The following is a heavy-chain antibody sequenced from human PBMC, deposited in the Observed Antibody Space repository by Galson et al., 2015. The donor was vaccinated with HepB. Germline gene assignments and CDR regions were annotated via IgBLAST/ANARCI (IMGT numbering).Heavy chain of an antibody. D-gene: IGHD2-2*01. V-gene: IGHV1-69*13. Sequence: SVKVSCKASGGTFSSYAISWVRQAPGQGLEWMGGIIPIFGTANYAQKFQGRVTITADESTSTAYMELSSLRSEDTAVYYCASSKYCSSTSCYHYYYYYMDVWGKGTTVTVSS. CDR1: GGTFSSYA. J-gene: IGHJ6*03. CDR3: ASSKYCSSTSCYHYYYYYMDV. CDR2: IIPIFGTA.